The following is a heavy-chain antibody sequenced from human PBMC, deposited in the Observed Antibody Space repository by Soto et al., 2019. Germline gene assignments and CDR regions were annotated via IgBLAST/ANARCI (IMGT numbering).Heavy chain of an antibody. D-gene: IGHD3-16*01. CDR2: IWYDGSKK. J-gene: IGHJ4*02. CDR1: GFTFSDYG. Sequence: PGGSLRLSCAASGFTFSDYGIHLVRQAPGKGLEWVAVIWYDGSKKYYADSVMGRFTVSRDNSKNTLYLQMNSLRAEDTAVYYCARDNTIGGRYFDYWGQGTLVTVSS. V-gene: IGHV3-33*01. CDR3: ARDNTIGGRYFDY.